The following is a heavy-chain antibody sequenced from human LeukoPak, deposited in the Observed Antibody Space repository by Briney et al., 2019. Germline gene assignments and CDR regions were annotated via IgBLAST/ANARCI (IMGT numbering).Heavy chain of an antibody. Sequence: PGGSLRLSCAASGFTFENYWMSWVRQAPGKGLEWVANIKQDGSEKFYVDSVKGRFTISRDNAKNSLSLQMSSLRVEDTAVHYCTRKLSPPDYWGQGTLVTVSS. CDR1: GFTFENYW. CDR3: TRKLSPPDY. CDR2: IKQDGSEK. J-gene: IGHJ4*02. V-gene: IGHV3-7*01. D-gene: IGHD4-23*01.